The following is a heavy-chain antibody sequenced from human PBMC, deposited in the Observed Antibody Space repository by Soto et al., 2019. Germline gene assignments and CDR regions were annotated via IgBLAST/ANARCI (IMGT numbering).Heavy chain of an antibody. V-gene: IGHV4-31*03. D-gene: IGHD2-2*01. CDR1: GDSISRGGYY. CDR2: IYHRGST. CDR3: VRDGAGAYALGWFGS. J-gene: IGHJ5*01. Sequence: QVQLQESGPGLVKPSQTLSLSCTVSGDSISRGGYYWIWIRQHPRKGLEWIGYIYHRGSTNYNPAMKTRVTISVDTSKNQVPLELTKVTAADTAVYYCVRDGAGAYALGWFGSWGQGILVTVSS.